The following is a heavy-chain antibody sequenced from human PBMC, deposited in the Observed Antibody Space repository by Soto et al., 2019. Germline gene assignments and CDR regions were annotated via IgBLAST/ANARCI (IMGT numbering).Heavy chain of an antibody. Sequence: GGSLRLSCAASGFTFSSYAMHWVRQAPGKGLEWVAVISYDGSNKYYADSVKGRFTISRDNSKNTLYLQMNSLRAEDTAVYYCARELYYDFWSGYYASNYYYYGMDVWGQGTTVTVSS. CDR2: ISYDGSNK. D-gene: IGHD3-3*01. V-gene: IGHV3-30-3*01. J-gene: IGHJ6*02. CDR1: GFTFSSYA. CDR3: ARELYYDFWSGYYASNYYYYGMDV.